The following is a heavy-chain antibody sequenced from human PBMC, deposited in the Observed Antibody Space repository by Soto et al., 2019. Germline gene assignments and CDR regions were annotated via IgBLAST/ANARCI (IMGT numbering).Heavy chain of an antibody. Sequence: SETLSLTCAVYGESFSNHYRTWIRQSPGKGLEWVGEINYSGSTRYNWSLGSRVTISVDTSKNQFSLMVTSVTAEDTAVYYCARGVVYGDVGLAYGMEVWGHGTTVTVSS. CDR2: INYSGST. D-gene: IGHD4-17*01. CDR3: ARGVVYGDVGLAYGMEV. V-gene: IGHV4-34*01. CDR1: GESFSNHY. J-gene: IGHJ6*02.